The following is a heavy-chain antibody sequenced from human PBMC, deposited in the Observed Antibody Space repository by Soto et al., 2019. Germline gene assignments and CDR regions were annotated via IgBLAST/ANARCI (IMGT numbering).Heavy chain of an antibody. CDR1: WFTFNNYN. Sequence: HPGGSLRLSCAASWFTFNNYNMNWVRQAPGKGLEWVSHISTSSSTIYYADSVKGRFTISRDNAKNSLYLQMNSLRGEDTAVYYCPRVVWSSGSCDYWCQGNRGTVS. CDR3: PRVVWSSGSCDY. V-gene: IGHV3-48*01. D-gene: IGHD2-15*01. CDR2: ISTSSSTI. J-gene: IGHJ4*02.